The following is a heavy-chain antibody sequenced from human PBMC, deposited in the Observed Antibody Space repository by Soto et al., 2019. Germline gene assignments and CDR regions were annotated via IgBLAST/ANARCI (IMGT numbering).Heavy chain of an antibody. Sequence: LRLSCAASGFTFSSYAMSWVRQAPGKGLEWVSAISGSGGSTYYADSVKGRFTISRDNSKNTPYLQMNSLRAEDTAVYYCATDPLLWFGEYYFDYWGQGTLVTVSS. D-gene: IGHD3-10*01. J-gene: IGHJ4*02. V-gene: IGHV3-23*01. CDR3: ATDPLLWFGEYYFDY. CDR2: ISGSGGST. CDR1: GFTFSSYA.